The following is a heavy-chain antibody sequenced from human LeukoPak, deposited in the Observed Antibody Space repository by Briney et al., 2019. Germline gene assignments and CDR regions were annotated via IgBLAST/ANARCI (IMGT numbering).Heavy chain of an antibody. J-gene: IGHJ4*02. CDR1: GFTFSSYA. CDR3: AKVLRGATVITVNLDY. CDR2: ISGSGGST. D-gene: IGHD4-11*01. V-gene: IGHV3-23*01. Sequence: GGSLRLSCAASGFTFSSYAMSWVRQAPGKGLEWVSAISGSGGSTYYADSVKGRFTISRDNSKNTLYLQMNSLRAEDTAVYYCAKVLRGATVITVNLDYWGQGTLVTVSS.